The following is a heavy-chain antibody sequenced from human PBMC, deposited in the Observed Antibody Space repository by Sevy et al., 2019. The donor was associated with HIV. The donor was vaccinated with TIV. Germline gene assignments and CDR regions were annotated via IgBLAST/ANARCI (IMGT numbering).Heavy chain of an antibody. V-gene: IGHV3-30*04. CDR3: ARDLGQERWLVRGSWFDP. D-gene: IGHD6-19*01. J-gene: IGHJ5*02. CDR1: GFTFSNYA. Sequence: GGSLRLSCAASGFTFSNYAMHWVRQAPGKGLEWVGFLSYDGSNNYYADSVKGRFTISRDNSKNTLYLQMNSLRAEDTAVYYWARDLGQERWLVRGSWFDPWGQGTLVTVSS. CDR2: LSYDGSNN.